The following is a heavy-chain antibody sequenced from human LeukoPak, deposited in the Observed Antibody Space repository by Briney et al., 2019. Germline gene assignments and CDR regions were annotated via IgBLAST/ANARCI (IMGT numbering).Heavy chain of an antibody. CDR3: ARGGSIAAAGIAFDI. D-gene: IGHD6-13*01. J-gene: IGHJ3*02. V-gene: IGHV3-48*03. Sequence: PGGSLRLSCAASGFTFSSYEMNWVRQAPGKGLKRVSYISSSGSTIYYADSVKGRFTISRDNAKNSLYLQMNSLRAEDTAVYYCARGGSIAAAGIAFDIWGQGTVVTVSS. CDR2: ISSSGSTI. CDR1: GFTFSSYE.